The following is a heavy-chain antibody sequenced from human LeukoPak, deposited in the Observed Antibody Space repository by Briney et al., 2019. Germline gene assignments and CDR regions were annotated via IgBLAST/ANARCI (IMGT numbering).Heavy chain of an antibody. V-gene: IGHV3-21*01. Sequence: GGSLRLSCAAPGITFSNYNMNWVRQAPGKGLEWISSITSSSSYTFYADSVKGRFTISRDNAKNTLYLQMNSLRAEDTAVYYCARDPYYYDSSGYYYRFITFDYWGQGTLVTVSS. CDR2: ITSSSSYT. J-gene: IGHJ4*02. CDR3: ARDPYYYDSSGYYYRFITFDY. D-gene: IGHD3-22*01. CDR1: GITFSNYN.